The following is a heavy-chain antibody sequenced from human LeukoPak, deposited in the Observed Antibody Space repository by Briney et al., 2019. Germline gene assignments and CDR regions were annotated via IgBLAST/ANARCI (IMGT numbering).Heavy chain of an antibody. J-gene: IGHJ3*02. Sequence: GGSLRLSCAASGFTVSSNYMSWVRQAPGKGLEWVSVIYSGGSTYYADSVKGRFTISRDNSKDTLYLQMNSLRAEDTAVYYCARVPRGAFDIWGQGTMVTVSS. V-gene: IGHV3-53*01. CDR3: ARVPRGAFDI. CDR2: IYSGGST. D-gene: IGHD3-10*01. CDR1: GFTVSSNY.